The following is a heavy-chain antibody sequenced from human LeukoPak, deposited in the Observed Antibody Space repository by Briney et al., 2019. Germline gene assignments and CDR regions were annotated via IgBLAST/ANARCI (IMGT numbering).Heavy chain of an antibody. J-gene: IGHJ4*02. D-gene: IGHD6-19*01. Sequence: GRSLRLSCAASGFTFDDYAMHWVRQAPGKGLEWVSGISWNSGSIGYADSVKGRFTISRDNAKNSLYLQMNSLRAEDTAVYYCASGIAVAGLPYWGQGTLVTVSS. V-gene: IGHV3-9*01. CDR1: GFTFDDYA. CDR3: ASGIAVAGLPY. CDR2: ISWNSGSI.